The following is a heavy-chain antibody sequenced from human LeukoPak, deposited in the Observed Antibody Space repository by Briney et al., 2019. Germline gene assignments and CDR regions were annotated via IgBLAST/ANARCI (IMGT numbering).Heavy chain of an antibody. V-gene: IGHV4-34*01. CDR1: GGSFSGYY. CDR2: INHSGST. Sequence: PSETLSLTCAVYGGSFSGYYLSWIRQPPGKGLEWIGEINHSGSTNYNPSLKSRVTISVDTSKNQFSLKLRSVTAADTAVYYCARFYYGDFTFDYWGQGTLVTVSS. D-gene: IGHD4-17*01. CDR3: ARFYYGDFTFDY. J-gene: IGHJ4*02.